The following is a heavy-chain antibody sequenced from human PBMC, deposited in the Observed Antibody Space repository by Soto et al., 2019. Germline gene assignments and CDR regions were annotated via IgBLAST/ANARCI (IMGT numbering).Heavy chain of an antibody. V-gene: IGHV3-23*01. CDR2: ISGSGDGT. CDR3: TRSRRSILMVYGFGGMDV. Sequence: GGSLIISCAASGFTVGSHAMSWVRQAPGKGLEWVSSISGSGDGTYYGDSVKGRFTISRDSSSSTLYLQMDNLRGEDTAVYFCTRSRRSILMVYGFGGMDVWGKGTTVTVSS. CDR1: GFTVGSHA. D-gene: IGHD2-8*01. J-gene: IGHJ6*04.